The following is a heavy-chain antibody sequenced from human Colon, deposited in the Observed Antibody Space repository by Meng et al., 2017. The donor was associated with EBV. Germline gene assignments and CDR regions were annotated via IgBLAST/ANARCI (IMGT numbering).Heavy chain of an antibody. CDR2: IYYSGST. Sequence: QVQLQESGPGLVNPSQTRSLTCTGSGGSVSSGGYYWTWIRQHPGKGLEWFGHIYYSGSTFYNPSLKRRVIISIDTSKNQFSLNLRSVTAADTAVYYCTRVSSGWDYFDYWGQGTLVTVSS. J-gene: IGHJ4*02. CDR1: GGSVSSGGYY. D-gene: IGHD6-19*01. V-gene: IGHV4-31*03. CDR3: TRVSSGWDYFDY.